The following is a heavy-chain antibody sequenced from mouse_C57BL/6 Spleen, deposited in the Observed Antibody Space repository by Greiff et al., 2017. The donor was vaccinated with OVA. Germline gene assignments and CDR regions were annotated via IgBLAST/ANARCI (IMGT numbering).Heavy chain of an antibody. CDR3: AREAYDYLDY. J-gene: IGHJ2*01. CDR1: GYAFSSSW. Sequence: VKLMESGPELVKPGASVKISCKASGYAFSSSWMNWVKQRPGKGLEWIGRIYPGDGDTNYNGKFKGKATLTADKSSSTAYMQLSSLTSEDSAVYFCAREAYDYLDYWGQGTTLTVSS. CDR2: IYPGDGDT. D-gene: IGHD6-5*01. V-gene: IGHV1-82*01.